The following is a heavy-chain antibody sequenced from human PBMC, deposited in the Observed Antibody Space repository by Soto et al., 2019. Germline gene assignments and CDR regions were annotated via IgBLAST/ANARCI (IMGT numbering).Heavy chain of an antibody. Sequence: ASVKVSCKVSGYTLTELSMHWVRQAPGKGLEWMGGFDPEDGETIYAQKFQGRVTMTEDTSTDTAYMELSSLRSEDTAVYYCATDKRGRRYFDWLFPYLYRGQRTLVTVSS. V-gene: IGHV1-24*01. J-gene: IGHJ4*02. D-gene: IGHD3-9*01. CDR1: GYTLTELS. CDR2: FDPEDGET. CDR3: ATDKRGRRYFDWLFPYLY.